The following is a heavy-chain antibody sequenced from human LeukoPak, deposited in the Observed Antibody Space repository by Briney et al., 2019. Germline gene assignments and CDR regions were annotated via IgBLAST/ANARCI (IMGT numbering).Heavy chain of an antibody. CDR1: GFTFSSDK. D-gene: IGHD3-3*01. CDR2: ISSSSSKT. J-gene: IGHJ4*02. Sequence: PGGSLRLSCAASGFTFSSDKMIWFRQAPGKGREWVSAISSSSSKTYDSDSVKGRFTISRDNAKTSLYLQMNSLRAEDTAVYYCGRWSCGILEWLFTNWGQGTLVTVSS. V-gene: IGHV3-21*01. CDR3: GRWSCGILEWLFTN.